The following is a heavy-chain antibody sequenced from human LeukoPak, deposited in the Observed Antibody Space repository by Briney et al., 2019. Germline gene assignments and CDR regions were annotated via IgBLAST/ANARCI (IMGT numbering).Heavy chain of an antibody. Sequence: PGGSLRLSCAASGFTFSSYSMNWVRQAPGKGLEWVSYISGSGTEIYYADSVKGRFTISRDNAKNALYLHMNSLTAEDTAVYYCARVSGTYYKGHFDYWGQGTLVTVSS. CDR3: ARVSGTYYKGHFDY. V-gene: IGHV3-21*01. D-gene: IGHD3-10*01. CDR2: ISGSGTEI. J-gene: IGHJ4*02. CDR1: GFTFSSYS.